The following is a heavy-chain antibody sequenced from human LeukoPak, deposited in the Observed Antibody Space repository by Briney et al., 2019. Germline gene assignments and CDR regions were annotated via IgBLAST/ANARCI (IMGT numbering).Heavy chain of an antibody. D-gene: IGHD3-16*01. CDR3: AGGVQGAGPFDY. V-gene: IGHV3-11*01. CDR2: ISNSGTMI. J-gene: IGHJ4*02. CDR1: RFTFSDYY. Sequence: GGSLRLSCAASRFTFSDYYMSWIRQAPGKGLEWISYISNSGTMIYYRDSVKGRFTVSRDNDQNSLYLQMNSLRAEDTALYYCAGGVQGAGPFDYWGQGSLVTVSS.